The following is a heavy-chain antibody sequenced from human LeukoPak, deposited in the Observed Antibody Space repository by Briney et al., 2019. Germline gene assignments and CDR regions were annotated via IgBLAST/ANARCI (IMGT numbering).Heavy chain of an antibody. CDR3: ARGQRGYCSSASCYWAPVY. CDR1: GGSISSGSYY. V-gene: IGHV4-61*02. D-gene: IGHD2-2*01. J-gene: IGHJ4*02. CDR2: IYTSGST. Sequence: PSETLSLTCTVSGGSISSGSYYWSWIRQPAGKGLEWIGRIYTSGSTNYNPSLKSRVTISVDTSKNQFSLKLSSVTAADTAVYYCARGQRGYCSSASCYWAPVYWGQGTLVTVSS.